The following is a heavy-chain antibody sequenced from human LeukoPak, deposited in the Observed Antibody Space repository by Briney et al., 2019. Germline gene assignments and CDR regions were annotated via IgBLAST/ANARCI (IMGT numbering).Heavy chain of an antibody. V-gene: IGHV3-7*03. D-gene: IGHD6-6*01. CDR1: GLTFSGFW. J-gene: IGHJ3*01. CDR2: INSDGSEG. Sequence: GGSLRLSCAVSGLTFSGFWMSWSRQAPGKGLEWVASINSDGSEGYYADVVKGRFTISRDNAKNSLYLQINSLRAEDTAVYYCARSSYSSSSSVWGQGTMVTVSS. CDR3: ARSSYSSSSSV.